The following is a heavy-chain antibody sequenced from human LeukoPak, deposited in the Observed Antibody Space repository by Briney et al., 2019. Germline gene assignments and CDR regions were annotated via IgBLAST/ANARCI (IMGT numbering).Heavy chain of an antibody. CDR1: GVTFSSYS. V-gene: IGHV3-21*01. D-gene: IGHD3-22*01. CDR2: ISSSSSYI. J-gene: IGHJ6*02. CDR3: ARGILPVHYYDSSGYPFGRGGMDV. Sequence: PGGSLRLPCAASGVTFSSYSMNWVRQAPGKGLEWVSSISSSSSYIYYADSVKGRFTISRDNAKNSLYLQMNSLRAEDTAVYYCARGILPVHYYDSSGYPFGRGGMDVWGQGTTVTVSS.